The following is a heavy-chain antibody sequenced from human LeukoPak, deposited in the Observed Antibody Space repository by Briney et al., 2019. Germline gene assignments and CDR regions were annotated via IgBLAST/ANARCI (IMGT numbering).Heavy chain of an antibody. CDR3: ATSKWELHSRWFSYYFDY. J-gene: IGHJ4*02. V-gene: IGHV1-24*01. D-gene: IGHD1-26*01. CDR2: FEPEDGET. Sequence: GASVKVSCKVSGYTLTELSMHWVRQAPGKGLEWMGGFEPEDGETIYAQKFQGRVTMTEDTSTGTAYMELSSLRSEDTAVYYCATSKWELHSRWFSYYFDYWGQGALVTVSS. CDR1: GYTLTELS.